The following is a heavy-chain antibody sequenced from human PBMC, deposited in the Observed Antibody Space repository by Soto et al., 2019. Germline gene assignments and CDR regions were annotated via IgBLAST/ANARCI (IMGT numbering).Heavy chain of an antibody. CDR1: GGSISSGDYY. J-gene: IGHJ4*02. CDR3: ARVIEGDFDY. D-gene: IGHD2-21*01. Sequence: PSETLSLTCTVSGGSISSGDYYWSWIRQPPGKGLEWIGYIYYSWSTYYNPSLKSRLTISVDTSKNQFSLKLSSVAAADTAVYYCARVIEGDFDYWGQGTLVTVSS. V-gene: IGHV4-30-4*01. CDR2: IYYSWST.